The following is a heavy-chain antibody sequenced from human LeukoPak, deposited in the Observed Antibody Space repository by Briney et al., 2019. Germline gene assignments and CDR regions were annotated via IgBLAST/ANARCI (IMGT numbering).Heavy chain of an antibody. Sequence: ASVKVSCKASGYTFTGYYMHWVRQAPGQGLEWMGWINPNSGGTNYVQKFQGRVTMTRDTSISTAYMELSRLRSDDTAVYYCARGRIAAAGGFDYWGQGTLVTVSS. J-gene: IGHJ4*02. V-gene: IGHV1-2*02. CDR3: ARGRIAAAGGFDY. CDR2: INPNSGGT. D-gene: IGHD6-13*01. CDR1: GYTFTGYY.